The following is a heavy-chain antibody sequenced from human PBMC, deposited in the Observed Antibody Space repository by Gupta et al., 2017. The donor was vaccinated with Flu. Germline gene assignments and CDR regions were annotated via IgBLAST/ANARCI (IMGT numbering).Heavy chain of an antibody. CDR2: IYYSGST. D-gene: IGHD3-10*01. CDR3: ARGGYYDSGSYVYFDN. Sequence: QVQLQESGPGLVKPSETLSLTCTVSGGSITNYYWSWIRQPPGKGLECIGYIYYSGSTNYNPSLKNRVTISIDTSMQQFSLKLTSVTAADTAVYYCARGGYYDSGSYVYFDNWGQGTLVTVSS. J-gene: IGHJ4*02. V-gene: IGHV4-59*01. CDR1: GGSITNYY.